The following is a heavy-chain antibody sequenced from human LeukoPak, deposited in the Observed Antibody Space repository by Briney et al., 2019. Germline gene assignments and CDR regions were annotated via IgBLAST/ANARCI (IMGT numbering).Heavy chain of an antibody. J-gene: IGHJ4*02. CDR3: AKDAGYIAAAGEFDY. D-gene: IGHD6-13*01. CDR2: ISGSGGST. CDR1: GFTFSSYA. Sequence: TGGSLRLSCAASGFTFSSYAMSWVRQAPGKGPEWVSAISGSGGSTYYADSVKGRFTISRDNSKNTLYLQMSSLRAEDTAVYYCAKDAGYIAAAGEFDYWGQGTLVTVSS. V-gene: IGHV3-23*01.